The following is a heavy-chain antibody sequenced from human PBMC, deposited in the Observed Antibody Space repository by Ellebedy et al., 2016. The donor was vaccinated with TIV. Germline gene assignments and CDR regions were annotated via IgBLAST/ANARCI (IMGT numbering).Heavy chain of an antibody. Sequence: GGSLRLSCSASGFTFDDHSMHWVRQVPGKGLEWVSGISWSSDVIAYADSVRGRFTISRDNSKNSLYLEMDGLRPEDTAFYYCATWDYFESGRTLWGQGTLVTVSS. CDR3: ATWDYFESGRTL. CDR2: ISWSSDVI. CDR1: GFTFDDHS. V-gene: IGHV3-9*01. J-gene: IGHJ4*02. D-gene: IGHD3-9*01.